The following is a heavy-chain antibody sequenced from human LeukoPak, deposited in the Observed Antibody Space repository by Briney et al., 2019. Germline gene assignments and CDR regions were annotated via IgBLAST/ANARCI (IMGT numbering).Heavy chain of an antibody. CDR1: GGSISSSSYY. V-gene: IGHV4-39*07. D-gene: IGHD3-10*01. Sequence: SETLSLTCTVSGGSISSSSYYWGWIRQPPGKGLEWIGYIYYSGSTYYNPSLKSRVTISVDRSKNQFSLKLSSVTAADTAVYYCARDGERGVFDYWGQGTLVTVSS. J-gene: IGHJ4*02. CDR3: ARDGERGVFDY. CDR2: IYYSGST.